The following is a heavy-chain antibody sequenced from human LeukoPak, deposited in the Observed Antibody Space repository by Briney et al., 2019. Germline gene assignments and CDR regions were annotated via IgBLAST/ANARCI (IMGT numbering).Heavy chain of an antibody. J-gene: IGHJ4*02. V-gene: IGHV3-30-3*01. CDR2: ISYDGSNK. CDR3: ARDRVGATDYFDY. D-gene: IGHD1-26*01. Sequence: GGSLRLSCAASGFTFSSYAMHWVRQAPGKGLEWVAVISYDGSNKYYADSVKGRFTISRDNSKNTLYLQMNSLRAEDTAVYYCARDRVGATDYFDYWGQETLVTVSS. CDR1: GFTFSSYA.